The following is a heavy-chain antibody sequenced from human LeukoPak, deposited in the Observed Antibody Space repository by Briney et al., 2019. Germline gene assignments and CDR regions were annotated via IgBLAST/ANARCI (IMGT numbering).Heavy chain of an antibody. CDR2: ISGFNGQT. V-gene: IGHV1-18*01. CDR3: ARSGILVTGVRMDV. J-gene: IGHJ6*04. D-gene: IGHD2-8*02. Sequence: GASVKVSCKASGYIFKSYGVNWVRQAPGQGLEWVGWISGFNGQTDYVQRFQGRVTMTRDTSTSTAYMELRSLRSEDTAVYYCARSGILVTGVRMDVWGKGTTAIVSS. CDR1: GYIFKSYG.